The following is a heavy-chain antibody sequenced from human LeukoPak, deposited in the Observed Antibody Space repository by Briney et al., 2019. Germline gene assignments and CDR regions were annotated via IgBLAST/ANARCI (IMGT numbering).Heavy chain of an antibody. J-gene: IGHJ4*02. CDR1: GFTFSSYA. V-gene: IGHV3-23*01. Sequence: GSLRLSCAASGFTFSSYAMSWVRQAPGKGLEWVSAISGSGGSTYYADSVKGRFTISRDNSKNTLYLQMSSLTDEDTAVYFCAKRGDRSGWSYYFDYWGQGTLVTVSS. CDR2: ISGSGGST. CDR3: AKRGDRSGWSYYFDY. D-gene: IGHD6-19*01.